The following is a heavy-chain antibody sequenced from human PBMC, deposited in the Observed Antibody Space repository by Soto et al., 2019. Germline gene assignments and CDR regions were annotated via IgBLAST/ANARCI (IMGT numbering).Heavy chain of an antibody. CDR3: AKDRGRVNCSGGSCYYDGESFFDY. CDR1: GFTFSSYA. V-gene: IGHV3-23*01. CDR2: ISGSGGST. Sequence: GGSLRLSCAASGFTFSSYAMSWVRQAPGKGLEWVSAISGSGGSTYYADSVKGRFTISRDNSKNTLYLQMNSLRAEDTAVYYCAKDRGRVNCSGGSCYYDGESFFDYWGQGTLVTVSS. J-gene: IGHJ4*02. D-gene: IGHD2-15*01.